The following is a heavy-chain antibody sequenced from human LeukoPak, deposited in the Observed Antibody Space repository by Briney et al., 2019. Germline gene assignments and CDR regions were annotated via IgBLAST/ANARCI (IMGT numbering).Heavy chain of an antibody. J-gene: IGHJ6*03. V-gene: IGHV4-34*01. CDR2: INHSGST. Sequence: PSETLSLTCAVYGGSVSGYYWSWIRQPPGKGLEWFGEINHSGSTNYNQSLRSRVTISVDTSKNQFSLKLSSVTAADTAVYYCARGPHTLGYMDVWGKGTTVTVSS. CDR1: GGSVSGYY. CDR3: ARGPHTLGYMDV. D-gene: IGHD3-16*01.